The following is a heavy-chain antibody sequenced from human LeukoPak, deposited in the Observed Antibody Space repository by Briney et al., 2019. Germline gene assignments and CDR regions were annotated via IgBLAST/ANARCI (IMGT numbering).Heavy chain of an antibody. CDR2: IYYTGST. J-gene: IGHJ6*02. V-gene: IGHV4-59*01. CDR1: GDSMKSYY. Sequence: PSETLSLTCTVSGDSMKSYYWTWIRHSPGKGLEWIGYIYYTGSTNYNPSLKSRVTISVDTSKNQFSLKLSSVTAADTAVYYCAKERGDCSSGSCHYDLDGWGQGTTVTVSS. CDR3: AKERGDCSSGSCHYDLDG. D-gene: IGHD2-15*01.